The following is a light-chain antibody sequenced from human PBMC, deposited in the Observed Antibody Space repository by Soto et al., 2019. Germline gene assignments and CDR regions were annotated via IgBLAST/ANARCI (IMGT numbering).Light chain of an antibody. CDR1: QSVSTY. V-gene: IGKV3-11*01. CDR3: QQRSNWPLMYT. Sequence: EIELTQSPATLSLSPGERATLSCRASQSVSTYLAWYQQKPGQAPRLLIYDASNRATGIPARFSGSGSGIDFTLTISSLEPEDFAVYYCQQRSNWPLMYTFGQGTKLEIK. CDR2: DAS. J-gene: IGKJ2*01.